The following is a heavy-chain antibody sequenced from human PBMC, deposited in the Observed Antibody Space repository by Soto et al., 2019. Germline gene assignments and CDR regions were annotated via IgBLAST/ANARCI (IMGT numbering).Heavy chain of an antibody. CDR1: GGSISSGGYS. CDR2: IYHSGST. CDR3: ARVVVTAPGNWFDP. J-gene: IGHJ5*02. D-gene: IGHD2-21*02. V-gene: IGHV4-30-2*01. Sequence: PSETLSLTCAVSGGSISSGGYSWGWIRQPPGKGLEWIGYIYHSGSTYYNPSLKSRVTISVDRSKNQFSLKLSSVTAADTAVYYCARVVVTAPGNWFDPWGQGTLVTVSS.